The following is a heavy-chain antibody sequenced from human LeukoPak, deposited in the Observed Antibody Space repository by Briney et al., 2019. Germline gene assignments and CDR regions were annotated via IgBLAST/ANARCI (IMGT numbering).Heavy chain of an antibody. D-gene: IGHD5-24*01. CDR3: ARGRGGDGYNWLCYFDY. CDR1: GFTFSSYA. J-gene: IGHJ4*02. Sequence: GGSLRLSCAASGFTFSSYAMHWVRQAPGKGLEWVAVISYDGSNKYYADSVKGRFTISRDNSKNTLYLQMNSLRSEDTAVYYCARGRGGDGYNWLCYFDYWRQGTLVTVSS. V-gene: IGHV3-30-3*01. CDR2: ISYDGSNK.